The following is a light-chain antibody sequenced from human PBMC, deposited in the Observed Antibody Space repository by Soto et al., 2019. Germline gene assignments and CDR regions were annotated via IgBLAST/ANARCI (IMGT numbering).Light chain of an antibody. J-gene: IGKJ4*01. CDR3: QQYASAPLT. CDR1: QSVGNNF. V-gene: IGKV3-20*01. Sequence: EIVLTQSPGTLSLSPGERAALSCRASQSVGNNFLGWYQQKPGQSPRLLIYHASNRATGIPDRFSGTASGTDFTLPISRLEPEDFAVYFCQQYASAPLTFGGGTKVEIK. CDR2: HAS.